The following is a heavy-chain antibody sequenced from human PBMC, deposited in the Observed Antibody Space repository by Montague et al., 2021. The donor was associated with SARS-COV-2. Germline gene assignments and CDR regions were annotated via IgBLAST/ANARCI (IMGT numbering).Heavy chain of an antibody. CDR2: VKHNGDT. D-gene: IGHD3-10*01. Sequence: SETLSLTCAVYGGSLSGYYWIWIRQSPGKGLEWIGEVKHNGDTKYNTSLQSRVAISIDTSKSQFSLKVSSVTAPDTAVYYCARLRDEVVPSPILGVGPYYSYYYMDVWGRGTTVTVSS. J-gene: IGHJ6*03. CDR3: ARLRDEVVPSPILGVGPYYSYYYMDV. V-gene: IGHV4-34*01. CDR1: GGSLSGYY.